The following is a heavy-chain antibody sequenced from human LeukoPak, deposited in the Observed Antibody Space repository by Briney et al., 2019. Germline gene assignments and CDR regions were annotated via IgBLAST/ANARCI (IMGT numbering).Heavy chain of an antibody. Sequence: SVKVSCKASGGTFSSYAISWVRQAPGQGLEWMGGIIPIFGTANYAQKFQGRVTITADESTSTAYMELSSLRSEDTAVYYCARVREDYSNYFAWGQGTLVTVSS. V-gene: IGHV1-69*13. CDR3: ARVREDYSNYFA. J-gene: IGHJ5*02. D-gene: IGHD4-11*01. CDR2: IIPIFGTA. CDR1: GGTFSSYA.